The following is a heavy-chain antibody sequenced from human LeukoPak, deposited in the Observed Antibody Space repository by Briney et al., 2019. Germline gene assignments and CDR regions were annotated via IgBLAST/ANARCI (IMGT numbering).Heavy chain of an antibody. CDR2: ISGSGGST. V-gene: IGHV3-23*01. Sequence: GGSLRLSCAASGFTFSSYAMSWVRQAPGKGLERVSAISGSGGSTYYADSVKGRFTISRDNSKNTLYLQMYSLRAEDTAVYYCAKDGVTIFGVVINSYNWFDPWGQGTLVTVSS. CDR3: AKDGVTIFGVVINSYNWFDP. D-gene: IGHD3-3*01. CDR1: GFTFSSYA. J-gene: IGHJ5*02.